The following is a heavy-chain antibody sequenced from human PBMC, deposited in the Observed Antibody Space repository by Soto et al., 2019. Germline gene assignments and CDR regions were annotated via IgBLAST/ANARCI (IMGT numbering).Heavy chain of an antibody. CDR3: ARDYDVNTAVDYWYFDL. CDR1: GGSITNHY. J-gene: IGHJ2*01. D-gene: IGHD5-18*01. V-gene: IGHV4-4*07. CDR2: IYPSGRA. Sequence: QVQLQESGPRLVTPSETLTLTCSLSGGSITNHYWGWIRQPPGKGLEFIGRIYPSGRAHYNPSLQSGVTMSVDTSKNQFSLKVNYVTAADTAIYYCARDYDVNTAVDYWYFDLWGRGTLVTVSS.